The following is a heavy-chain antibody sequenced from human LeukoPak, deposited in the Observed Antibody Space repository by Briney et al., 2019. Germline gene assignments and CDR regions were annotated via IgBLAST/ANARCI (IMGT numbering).Heavy chain of an antibody. CDR2: INPNSGGT. CDR1: GYTFTSYD. CDR3: ARVSPWHYYYMDV. V-gene: IGHV1-2*02. D-gene: IGHD3-16*01. Sequence: ASVKVSCKASGYTFTSYDINWVRQATGQGLEWMGWINPNSGGTNYAQKFQGRVTMTRDTSISTAYMELSRLRSDDTAVYYCARVSPWHYYYMDVWGKGTTVTISS. J-gene: IGHJ6*03.